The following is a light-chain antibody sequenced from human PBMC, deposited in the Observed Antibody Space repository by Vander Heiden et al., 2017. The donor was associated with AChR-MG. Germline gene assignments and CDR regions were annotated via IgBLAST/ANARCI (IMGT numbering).Light chain of an antibody. Sequence: DIVMTQSPLSLPVTPGEPASISCRSSQSLLHSNGYNYWDWYLQKPGQSPQLLIYLGSNRASGVPDRFSGSGSGTDFTLKISRVEAEDVGVYYCMQALQTHKTFGQGTKVEIK. CDR2: LGS. V-gene: IGKV2-28*01. J-gene: IGKJ1*01. CDR3: MQALQTHKT. CDR1: QSLLHSNGYNY.